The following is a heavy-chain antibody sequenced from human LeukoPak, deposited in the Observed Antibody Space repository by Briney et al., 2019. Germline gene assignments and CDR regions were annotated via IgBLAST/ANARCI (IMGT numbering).Heavy chain of an antibody. Sequence: NPSETLSLTCTVSGGSISSYYWSWIRQPPGKGLEWIGYVYYSGSTNYNPSLKSRVTISVDTSNNQFSLKLSSVTAADTAVYYCARAGSGYYPFDDRGQGTLVTVSS. V-gene: IGHV4-59*01. CDR2: VYYSGST. CDR3: ARAGSGYYPFDD. D-gene: IGHD3-22*01. J-gene: IGHJ4*02. CDR1: GGSISSYY.